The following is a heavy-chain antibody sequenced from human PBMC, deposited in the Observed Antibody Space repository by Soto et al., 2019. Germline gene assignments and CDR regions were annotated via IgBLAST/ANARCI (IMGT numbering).Heavy chain of an antibody. CDR2: IQYNGNT. V-gene: IGHV4-61*01. D-gene: IGHD6-19*01. CDR3: GRIPYNSASLDY. Sequence: PSETRSLPCTVSGVSISSVSISSYYWSWIRQPPGKGLEWIGSIQYNGNTNYSPSLKSRLTISIDTSKNQFSLHLSSVTAADTAVYYCGRIPYNSASLDYWGQRALVTVSS. J-gene: IGHJ4*02. CDR1: GVSISSVSISSYY.